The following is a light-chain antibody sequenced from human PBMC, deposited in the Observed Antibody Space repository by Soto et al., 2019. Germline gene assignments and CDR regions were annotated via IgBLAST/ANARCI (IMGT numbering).Light chain of an antibody. V-gene: IGLV2-23*01. J-gene: IGLJ1*01. CDR3: CSYGSSTTYV. Sequence: QSVLTQPRSVSGSPGQSVTISCTGTSSDVGAYNLVSWYQHHPGNTPKLMIYEGSRRPSGVSDRFSGSKSGNTASLTISGLQAEDEADYYCCSYGSSTTYVFGSGTKVTVL. CDR1: SSDVGAYNL. CDR2: EGS.